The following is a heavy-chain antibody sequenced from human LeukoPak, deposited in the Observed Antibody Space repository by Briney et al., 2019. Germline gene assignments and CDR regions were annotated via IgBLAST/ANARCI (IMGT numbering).Heavy chain of an antibody. D-gene: IGHD3-10*01. Sequence: MAGGSLRLSCAASGFTFSSYSMNWVRQAPGKGLEWVSSISSSSSYIYYADSVKGRFTISRDNAKNSLYLQMNSLRAEDTAVYYCAREGRLYAFDIWGQGTMVTVSS. CDR1: GFTFSSYS. J-gene: IGHJ3*02. CDR2: ISSSSSYI. CDR3: AREGRLYAFDI. V-gene: IGHV3-21*01.